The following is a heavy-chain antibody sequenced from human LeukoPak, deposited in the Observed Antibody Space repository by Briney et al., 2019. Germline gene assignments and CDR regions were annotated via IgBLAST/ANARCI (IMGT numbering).Heavy chain of an antibody. V-gene: IGHV4-59*01. CDR3: ARGYYGSGPPWFDP. J-gene: IGHJ5*02. CDR2: IYYSGST. CDR1: GGSISSYY. D-gene: IGHD3-10*01. Sequence: PSETLSLTCTVSGGSISSYYWSWIRQPPGKGLEWIGYIYYSGSTNYNPSLKSRVTISVDTSKNQFSLKLSSVTAADTAVYYCARGYYGSGPPWFDPWGQGTLVTVSS.